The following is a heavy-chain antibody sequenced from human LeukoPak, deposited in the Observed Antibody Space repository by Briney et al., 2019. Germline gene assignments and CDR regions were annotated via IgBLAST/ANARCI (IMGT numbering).Heavy chain of an antibody. CDR3: ASDHYYGSGIFDY. Sequence: PSETLSLTCAVYGGSFSGYYWSWIRQPPGKGLEWIGEINHSGSTNYNPSLKSRVTISVDTSKNQFSLKLSSVTAADTAVYYCASDHYYGSGIFDYWGQGTLVTVSS. D-gene: IGHD3-10*01. CDR1: GGSFSGYY. J-gene: IGHJ4*02. CDR2: INHSGST. V-gene: IGHV4-34*01.